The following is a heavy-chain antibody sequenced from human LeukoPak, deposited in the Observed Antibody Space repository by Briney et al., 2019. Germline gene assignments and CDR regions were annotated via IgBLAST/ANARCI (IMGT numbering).Heavy chain of an antibody. J-gene: IGHJ3*02. D-gene: IGHD5-24*01. CDR2: IYYSGST. Sequence: KPSETLSLTCTVSGGSISSSSYYWGWIRQPPGKGLEWIGSIYYSGSTYYNPSLKSRVTISVDTSKNQFSLKLSSVTAADTAVYYCARRIRDGYNVDAFDIWGQGTMVTVSS. CDR1: GGSISSSSYY. CDR3: ARRIRDGYNVDAFDI. V-gene: IGHV4-39*01.